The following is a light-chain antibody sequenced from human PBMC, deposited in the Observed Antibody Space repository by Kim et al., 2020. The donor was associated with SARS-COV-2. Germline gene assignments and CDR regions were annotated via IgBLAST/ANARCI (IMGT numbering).Light chain of an antibody. J-gene: IGLJ3*02. V-gene: IGLV10-54*01. CDR2: RDN. CDR3: SAWDSSLNVWV. Sequence: QAGLTQPPSVSKGLRQTATLTCTGNNNNVGDQGAAWLQQHQGHPPKLLFYRDNNRPSGISERLSASRSGNTASLTITGLQVEDEGDYYCSAWDSSLNVWVFGGGTQLTVL. CDR1: NNNVGDQG.